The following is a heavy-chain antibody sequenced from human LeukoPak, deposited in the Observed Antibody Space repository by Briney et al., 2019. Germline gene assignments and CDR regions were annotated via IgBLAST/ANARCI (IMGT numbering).Heavy chain of an antibody. CDR3: ARDPDYGDYENAFDI. Sequence: ASVKVSCKASGGTFSSYAISWVRQAPGQGLEWMGGIILIFGTANYAQKFQGRVTITADESTSTAYMELGSLRSEDTAVYYCARDPDYGDYENAFDIWGQGTMVTVSS. CDR1: GGTFSSYA. V-gene: IGHV1-69*13. J-gene: IGHJ3*02. CDR2: IILIFGTA. D-gene: IGHD4-17*01.